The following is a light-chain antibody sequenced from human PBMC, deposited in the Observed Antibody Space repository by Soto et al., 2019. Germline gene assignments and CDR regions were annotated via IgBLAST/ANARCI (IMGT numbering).Light chain of an antibody. V-gene: IGLV1-40*01. CDR1: SSSVGAGYD. CDR2: GTN. J-gene: IGLJ1*01. Sequence: QSVLTQPPSVSGAPGQRITISCTGSSSSVGAGYDVHWYQQLRGTAPKVVVYGTNNRPSGVPDRFSGSRSGTSASLAITGLQAEDEADYYCQSYNSSLSGYVFGTGTKVTVL. CDR3: QSYNSSLSGYV.